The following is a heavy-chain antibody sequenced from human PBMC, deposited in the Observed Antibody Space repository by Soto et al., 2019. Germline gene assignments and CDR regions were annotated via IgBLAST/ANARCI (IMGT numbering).Heavy chain of an antibody. J-gene: IGHJ6*02. Sequence: GASVKVSCKASGGTFSSYAISWVRQAPGQGLEWMGGIIPIFGTANYAQKFQGRVTITADESTSTAYMELSSLRSEDTAVYYCARDTTIFGVVPKTVGEYYYYYYGMDVWGQGTTVTVSS. D-gene: IGHD3-3*01. CDR1: GGTFSSYA. CDR3: ARDTTIFGVVPKTVGEYYYYYYGMDV. V-gene: IGHV1-69*13. CDR2: IIPIFGTA.